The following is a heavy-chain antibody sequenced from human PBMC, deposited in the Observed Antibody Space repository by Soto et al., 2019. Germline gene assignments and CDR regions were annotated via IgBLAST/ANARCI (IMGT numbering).Heavy chain of an antibody. V-gene: IGHV4-39*07. CDR1: GGSISSSSYF. J-gene: IGHJ4*02. CDR2: IYYSGST. D-gene: IGHD5-12*01. Sequence: SETLSLTCTVSGGSISSSSYFWGWIRQPPGKGLEWIGSIYYSGSTYYNPSLKSRVTISVDTSKNQFSLKLSSVTAADTAVYYCARWLGYGPHFDYWGQGTLVTVSS. CDR3: ARWLGYGPHFDY.